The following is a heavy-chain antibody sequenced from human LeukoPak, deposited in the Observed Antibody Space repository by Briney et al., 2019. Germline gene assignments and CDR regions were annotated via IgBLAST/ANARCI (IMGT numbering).Heavy chain of an antibody. CDR1: GFTFSSHW. CDR2: INSDGSST. J-gene: IGHJ4*02. D-gene: IGHD3-16*01. V-gene: IGHV3-74*01. Sequence: GGSLRLSCAASGFTFSSHWMHWVRHAPGKGLVWVSRINSDGSSTSYADSVKGRFTISRDNAKNTLYLQMNSLRAEDTAVYYCAGERSDMIGDWGQGTLVTVSS. CDR3: AGERSDMIGD.